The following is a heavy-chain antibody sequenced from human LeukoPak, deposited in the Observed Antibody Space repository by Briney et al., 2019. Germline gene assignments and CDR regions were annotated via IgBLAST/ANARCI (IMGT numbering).Heavy chain of an antibody. Sequence: PSETLSLTCSVSGYSISSGYYWGWIRQPPGKGLEWIGSIYHSGSTYYNPSLKSRVIISVDASKNLFSLKLSSVTAADTAVYYCASSGYYYHLDYWGQGTLVIVSS. J-gene: IGHJ4*02. D-gene: IGHD3-22*01. CDR2: IYHSGST. CDR3: ASSGYYYHLDY. V-gene: IGHV4-38-2*02. CDR1: GYSISSGYY.